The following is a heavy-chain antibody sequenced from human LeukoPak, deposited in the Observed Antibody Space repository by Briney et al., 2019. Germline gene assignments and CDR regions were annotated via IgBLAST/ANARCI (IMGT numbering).Heavy chain of an antibody. CDR1: GLTFSSYG. J-gene: IGHJ6*02. Sequence: PGGSLRLSCAASGLTFSSYGMHWVRQAPGKGLEWVAVISYDGSNKYYADSVKGRFTISRDNSKNTLYLQMNGLRAEDTAVYYCAKAVVPAAKHYYYGMDVWGQGTTVTVSS. D-gene: IGHD2-2*01. CDR2: ISYDGSNK. CDR3: AKAVVPAAKHYYYGMDV. V-gene: IGHV3-30*18.